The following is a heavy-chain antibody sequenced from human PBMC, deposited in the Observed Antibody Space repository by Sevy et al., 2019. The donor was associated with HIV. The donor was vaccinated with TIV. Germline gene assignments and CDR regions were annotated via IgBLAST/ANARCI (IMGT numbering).Heavy chain of an antibody. CDR2: IKEDGSGR. V-gene: IGHV3-7*01. CDR3: ARLYSSSSGRGLDN. CDR1: GFTFGSYW. Sequence: GGSLRLSCAASGFTFGSYWMTWVRQAPGKGLEWVANIKEDGSGRFYVDSVRGPFTVSRDNAKKTLYLQMNNLRGEDTALYYCARLYSSSSGRGLDNWGQGALVTVSS. J-gene: IGHJ4*02. D-gene: IGHD6-6*01.